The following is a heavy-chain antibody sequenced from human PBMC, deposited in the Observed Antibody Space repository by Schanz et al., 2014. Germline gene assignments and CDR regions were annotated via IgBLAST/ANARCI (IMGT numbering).Heavy chain of an antibody. J-gene: IGHJ4*02. V-gene: IGHV3-30*02. D-gene: IGHD1-26*01. Sequence: QVQLVESGGGVVQPGGSLRLSCAASGFTFNSYGMHWVRQAPGKGLEWVAFIWYDGSNKYYADSVKGRFTISRDNSKNTLYLQMNSLRPEDTAVYYCAKEGSIYWDRSVDYWGQGTLVTVSS. CDR2: IWYDGSNK. CDR3: AKEGSIYWDRSVDY. CDR1: GFTFNSYG.